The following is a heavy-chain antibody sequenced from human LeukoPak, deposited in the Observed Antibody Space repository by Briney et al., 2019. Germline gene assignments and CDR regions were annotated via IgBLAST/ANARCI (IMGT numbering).Heavy chain of an antibody. CDR1: GFIFSTYG. J-gene: IGHJ6*02. D-gene: IGHD3-10*01. CDR2: IWYDGSTE. V-gene: IGHV3-33*01. Sequence: PGRPLRLSCAASGFIFSTYGMHWVRQVPGKGLEWVAVIWYDGSTEYYAESVKGRFTISRDNSKSTLYLQMNSLRAEDTAVYYCARDGSSAYYGSGSYYNNYYYGMDVWGQGTTVTVSS. CDR3: ARDGSSAYYGSGSYYNNYYYGMDV.